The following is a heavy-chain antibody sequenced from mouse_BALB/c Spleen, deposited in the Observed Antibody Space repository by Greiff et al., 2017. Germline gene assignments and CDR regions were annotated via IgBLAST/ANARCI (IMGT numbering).Heavy chain of an antibody. CDR1: GYTFTSYW. Sequence: VQLQESGAELAKPGASVKMSCKASGYTFTSYWMHWVKQRPGQGLEWIGYINPSTGYTEYNQKFKDKATLTADKSSSTAYMQLSSLTSEDSAVYYCARVTTLQGFAYWGQGTLVTVSA. J-gene: IGHJ3*01. D-gene: IGHD2-3*01. CDR2: INPSTGYT. V-gene: IGHV1-7*01. CDR3: ARVTTLQGFAY.